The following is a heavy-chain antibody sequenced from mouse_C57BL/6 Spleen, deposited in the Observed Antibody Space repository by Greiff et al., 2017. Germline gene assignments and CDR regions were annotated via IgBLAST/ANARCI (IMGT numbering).Heavy chain of an antibody. Sequence: VKLMESGAELARPGASVKLSCKASGYTFTSYGISWVKQRTGQGLEWIGEIYPRSGNTYYNEKFKGKATLTADKSSSTAYMELRSLTSEDSAVYFCARDYGSSLYAMDYWGQGTSVTVSS. V-gene: IGHV1-81*01. CDR2: IYPRSGNT. J-gene: IGHJ4*01. CDR1: GYTFTSYG. D-gene: IGHD1-1*01. CDR3: ARDYGSSLYAMDY.